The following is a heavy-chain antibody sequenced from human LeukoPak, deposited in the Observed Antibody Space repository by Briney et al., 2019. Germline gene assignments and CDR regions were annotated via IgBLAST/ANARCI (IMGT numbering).Heavy chain of an antibody. J-gene: IGHJ4*02. D-gene: IGHD2-2*01. CDR3: ATRPLYQSFDY. Sequence: EASVKVSCKASGGTFSSYAVSWVRQAPGQGLEWMGGIIPIFGTANYAQKFQGRVTITADESTSTAYMELSSLRSEDTAVYYCATRPLYQSFDYWGQGTLVTVSS. V-gene: IGHV1-69*01. CDR1: GGTFSSYA. CDR2: IIPIFGTA.